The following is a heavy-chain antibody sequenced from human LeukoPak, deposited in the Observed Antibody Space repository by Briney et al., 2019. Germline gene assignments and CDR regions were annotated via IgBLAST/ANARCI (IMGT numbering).Heavy chain of an antibody. Sequence: GGSLRLSCAASGFTFSDYHMSWIRQAPGKGLEWVSYISNSGNTIYYVDSVKGRFTISRDNSKNTLYLQMNSLRAEDTAVYYCAKESYDFWSGYFVLYYYGMDVWGQGTTVTVSS. CDR3: AKESYDFWSGYFVLYYYGMDV. V-gene: IGHV3-11*01. CDR2: ISNSGNTI. CDR1: GFTFSDYH. D-gene: IGHD3-3*01. J-gene: IGHJ6*02.